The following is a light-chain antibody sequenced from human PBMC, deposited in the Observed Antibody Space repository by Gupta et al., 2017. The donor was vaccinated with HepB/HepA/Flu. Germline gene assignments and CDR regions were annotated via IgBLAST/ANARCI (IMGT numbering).Light chain of an antibody. CDR3: QQDYSYPKT. V-gene: IGKV1-5*03. Sequence: DIQMTQSPSTLSSSVGDRVTMTCRASQSIATSLAWHQQKPGKAPNLLIYKASSLESGVPSRFSGSGSGTEFTLTIIGLQPDDFATYYCQQDYSYPKTFGQGTKLEIK. J-gene: IGKJ1*01. CDR2: KAS. CDR1: QSIATS.